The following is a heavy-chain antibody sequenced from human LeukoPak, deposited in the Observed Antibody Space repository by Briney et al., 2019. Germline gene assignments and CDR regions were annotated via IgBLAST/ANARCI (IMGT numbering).Heavy chain of an antibody. J-gene: IGHJ4*02. Sequence: SETLSLTCTVSGGSISSYYWSWIRQPPGKGLEWIGYIYYSGSTNYNPSLKSRVTISIDTSKNQFSLKLSSVTAADTAVYYCARGGTTAAGGDCWGQGTLVTVSS. CDR1: GGSISSYY. V-gene: IGHV4-59*01. CDR3: ARGGTTAAGGDC. CDR2: IYYSGST. D-gene: IGHD6-13*01.